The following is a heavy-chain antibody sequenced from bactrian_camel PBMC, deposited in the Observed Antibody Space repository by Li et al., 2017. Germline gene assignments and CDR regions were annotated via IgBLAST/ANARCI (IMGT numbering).Heavy chain of an antibody. CDR3: AAAPARWDGTWRCEFGLYNT. V-gene: IGHV3S25*01. D-gene: IGHD1*01. J-gene: IGHJ4*01. CDR1: GYTSSTVC. Sequence: QLVESGGGSVQTGGSLRLSCSASGYTSSTVCMVWFRQAPGKEREGIAVISRYYGSTLHVDSVKGRFTISQDNAKNTVYLQMNSLKPEDTAMYYCAAAPARWDGTWRCEFGLYNTWGHGTQVTV. CDR2: ISRYYGST.